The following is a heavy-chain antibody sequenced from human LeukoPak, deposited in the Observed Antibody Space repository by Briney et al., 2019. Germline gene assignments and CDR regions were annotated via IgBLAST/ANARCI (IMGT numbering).Heavy chain of an antibody. D-gene: IGHD3-22*01. CDR1: GYTFTSNY. V-gene: IGHV1-46*01. J-gene: IGHJ4*02. CDR3: ARRGFYDSSGYDY. CDR2: ISPSGGST. Sequence: ASVKVSCKAFGYTFTSNYMHWVRQAPGQGPEWMGVISPSGGSTTYAQKFQGRVTLTRDMSTSTDYLELSSLRSEDTAIYYCARRGFYDSSGYDYWGQGTLVTASS.